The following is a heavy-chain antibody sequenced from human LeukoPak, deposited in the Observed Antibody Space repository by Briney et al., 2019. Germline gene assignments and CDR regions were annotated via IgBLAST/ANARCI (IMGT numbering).Heavy chain of an antibody. CDR1: GGAFSGYY. CDR2: INHSGST. V-gene: IGHV4-34*01. CDR3: AGRHYYDSSAPQYYFDY. Sequence: SETLSLTCAVYGGAFSGYYWSWIRQSPGKGLEWIGEINHSGSTNYNPSLKSRVTISVDTSKNQFSLKLSSVTAADTAVYYCAGRHYYDSSAPQYYFDYWGQGTLVTVSS. J-gene: IGHJ4*02. D-gene: IGHD3-22*01.